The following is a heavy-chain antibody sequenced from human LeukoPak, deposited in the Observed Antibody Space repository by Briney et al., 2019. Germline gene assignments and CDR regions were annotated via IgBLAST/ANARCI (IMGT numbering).Heavy chain of an antibody. CDR3: ARGSGAKYCGGDCYTGAFDI. D-gene: IGHD2-21*02. V-gene: IGHV3-48*02. Sequence: GGSLRLSCAASGFTFSSYSMNWVRQAPGKGLEWVSYISSSSSTIYYADSVKGRFTISRDNAKNSLYLQMNSLRDEDTAVYYCARGSGAKYCGGDCYTGAFDIWGQGTMVTVSS. J-gene: IGHJ3*02. CDR1: GFTFSSYS. CDR2: ISSSSSTI.